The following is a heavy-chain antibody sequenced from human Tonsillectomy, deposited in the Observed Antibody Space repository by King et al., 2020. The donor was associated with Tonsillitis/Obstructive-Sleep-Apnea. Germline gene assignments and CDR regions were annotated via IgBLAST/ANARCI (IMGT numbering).Heavy chain of an antibody. CDR2: ISSSGSTI. Sequence: VQLVESGGGLVKPGGSLRLSCAASGFTFSDYFMSWIRQAPGKGLEWVSYISSSGSTIYYADSVKGRFTISRDNAKNSLYLQMNSLRAEDTAVYYCTRAPLFGMIFGVPQVDVWGKGTTVTVSS. J-gene: IGHJ6*04. D-gene: IGHD3-3*01. CDR1: GFTFSDYF. V-gene: IGHV3-11*01. CDR3: TRAPLFGMIFGVPQVDV.